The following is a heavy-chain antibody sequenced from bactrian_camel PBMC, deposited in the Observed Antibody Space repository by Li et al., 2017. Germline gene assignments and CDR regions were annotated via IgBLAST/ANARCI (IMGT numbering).Heavy chain of an antibody. V-gene: IGHV3-2*01. CDR3: AAPEFCRYRDCTVLATAR. J-gene: IGHJ4*01. Sequence: VQLVESGGGLVQPGESLRLSCVASGITFSRHDMSWVRQAPGKEREAVATVDTYGNTDYADSVKGRFTISRDNAKNTLYLQMNNLKPEDTAMYYCAAPEFCRYRDCTVLATARGARGPVTVSS. CDR2: VDTYGNT. D-gene: IGHD4*01. CDR1: GITFSRHD.